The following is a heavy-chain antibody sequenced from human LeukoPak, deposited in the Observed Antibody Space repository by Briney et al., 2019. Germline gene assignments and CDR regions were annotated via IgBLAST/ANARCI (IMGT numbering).Heavy chain of an antibody. CDR3: ASTMVRGVRRSSIWFDP. V-gene: IGHV4-4*02. CDR1: GGSISSSNW. CDR2: IYHSGST. D-gene: IGHD3-10*01. J-gene: IGHJ5*02. Sequence: SGTLSLTCAVSGGSISSSNWWSWVRQPPGKGLEWIGEIYHSGSTNYNPSLKSRVTISVDTSKNQFSLKLSSVTAADTAVYYCASTMVRGVRRSSIWFDPWGQGTLVTVSS.